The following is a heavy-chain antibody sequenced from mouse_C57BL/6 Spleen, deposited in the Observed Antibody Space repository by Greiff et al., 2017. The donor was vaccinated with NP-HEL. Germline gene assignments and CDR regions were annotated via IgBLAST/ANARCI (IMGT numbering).Heavy chain of an antibody. CDR1: GYAFSSYW. J-gene: IGHJ3*01. D-gene: IGHD1-1*01. CDR2: IYPGDGDT. Sequence: VQLQQSGAELVKPGASVKISCKASGYAFSSYWMNWVKQRPGKGLEWIGQIYPGDGDTNYNGKFKGKATLTADKSSSTAYMQLSSLTSEDSAVYFGARGDYYGSSYGAYWGQGTLVTVSA. V-gene: IGHV1-80*01. CDR3: ARGDYYGSSYGAY.